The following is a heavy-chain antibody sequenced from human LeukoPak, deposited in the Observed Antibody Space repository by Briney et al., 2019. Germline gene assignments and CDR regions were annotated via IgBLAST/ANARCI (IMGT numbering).Heavy chain of an antibody. CDR1: GFTFSHYG. Sequence: PGRSLRLSCATSGFTFSHYGMPWVRQAPGKGLEWVAVIWNDGSNKYYGDSVKGRFTSSRDNSKNTLYLQMNSLTVEDTAVYYCAKDAQRGFDYSNSLEHWGQGTLVTVSS. J-gene: IGHJ5*02. CDR3: AKDAQRGFDYSNSLEH. D-gene: IGHD4-11*01. V-gene: IGHV3-33*06. CDR2: IWNDGSNK.